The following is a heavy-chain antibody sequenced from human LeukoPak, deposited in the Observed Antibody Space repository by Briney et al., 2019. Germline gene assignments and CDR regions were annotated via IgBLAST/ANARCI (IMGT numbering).Heavy chain of an antibody. CDR1: GFTISGSA. CDR3: TGYTNYVGFDY. J-gene: IGHJ4*02. D-gene: IGHD4-11*01. Sequence: GGSLRLSCAASGFTISGSAIHWVRQASGKGLEWVGRIRSKANSYATAYAASVKGRFTISRDDSKNTAYLQMNSLKTEDTAVYYCTGYTNYVGFDYWGQGTLVTVSS. CDR2: IRSKANSYAT. V-gene: IGHV3-73*01.